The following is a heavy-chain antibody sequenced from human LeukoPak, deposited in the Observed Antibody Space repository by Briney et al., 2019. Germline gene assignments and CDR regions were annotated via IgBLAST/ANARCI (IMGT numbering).Heavy chain of an antibody. CDR2: IGGGGYTA. J-gene: IGHJ4*01. D-gene: IGHD3-10*01. Sequence: GGSLRLSCVASGLTFGNYGMNWVRQAPGKGLEWVSSIGGGGYTAYYADSVRGRFTISRDNSKNSMYLQMSSLRAEDTAIYYCAEVESSYCRIWGQGTLVTVSS. CDR1: GLTFGNYG. V-gene: IGHV3-23*01. CDR3: AEVESSYCRI.